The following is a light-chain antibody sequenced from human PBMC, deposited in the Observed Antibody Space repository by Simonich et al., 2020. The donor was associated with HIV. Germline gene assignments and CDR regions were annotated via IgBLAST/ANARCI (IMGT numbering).Light chain of an antibody. J-gene: IGKJ1*01. Sequence: DIQMTQSPSTLSASVGDRVTITCRASQSISSWLAWYQQKPGKAPKLLIYKASSLESGVPSRCSGSGSGTEFTLTIRSLQPDDFATYYCQQYNSYSQTFGQGTKVEIK. CDR2: KAS. CDR3: QQYNSYSQT. CDR1: QSISSW. V-gene: IGKV1-5*03.